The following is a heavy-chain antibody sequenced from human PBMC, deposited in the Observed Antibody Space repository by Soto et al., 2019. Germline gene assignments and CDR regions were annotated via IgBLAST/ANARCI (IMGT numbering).Heavy chain of an antibody. CDR2: IKQDGSEK. J-gene: IGHJ3*02. D-gene: IGHD3-22*01. CDR3: ARVVAYYYDSSGYPDAFDI. Sequence: PGGSLRLSCAASGFTFSSYWRSWVRQAPGKGLEWVANIKQDGSEKYYVDSVEGRFTISRDNAKNSLYLQMNSLRAEDTAVYYCARVVAYYYDSSGYPDAFDIWGQGTRSPS. V-gene: IGHV3-7*01. CDR1: GFTFSSYW.